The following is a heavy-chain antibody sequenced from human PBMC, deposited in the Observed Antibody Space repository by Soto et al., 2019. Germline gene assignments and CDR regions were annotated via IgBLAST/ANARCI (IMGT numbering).Heavy chain of an antibody. CDR2: IYSGGST. CDR1: GFTVSSNY. CDR3: ARDRIAAAGGVYFDY. Sequence: GGSLRLSCAASGFTVSSNYMSWVRQAPGKGLEWVSVIYSGGSTYYADSVKGRFTISRDNSKNTLYLQMNSLRAEDTAVYYCARDRIAAAGGVYFDYWGQGTRVTVSS. V-gene: IGHV3-66*02. D-gene: IGHD6-13*01. J-gene: IGHJ4*02.